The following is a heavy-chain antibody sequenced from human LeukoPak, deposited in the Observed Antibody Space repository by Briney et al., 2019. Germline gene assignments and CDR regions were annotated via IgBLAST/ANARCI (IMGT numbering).Heavy chain of an antibody. Sequence: SETLSLTCAVSGYSMYSGYYWSWIRQPPGQGLEWIGEINHSGSTNYNPSLKSRVTISVDTSKNQFSLKLSSVTAADTAAYYCAADSSGSFWFDPWGQGTLVTVSS. D-gene: IGHD3-22*01. V-gene: IGHV4-34*01. CDR3: AADSSGSFWFDP. CDR1: GYSMYSGYY. CDR2: INHSGST. J-gene: IGHJ5*02.